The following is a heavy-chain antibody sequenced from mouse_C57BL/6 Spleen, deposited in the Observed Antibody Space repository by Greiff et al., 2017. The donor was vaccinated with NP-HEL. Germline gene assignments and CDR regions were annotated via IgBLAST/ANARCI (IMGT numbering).Heavy chain of an antibody. V-gene: IGHV1-53*01. Sequence: VKLQQPGTELVKPGATVKLSCKASGYTFTSYWMHWVKQRPGQGLEWIGNINPSNGGTNYNEKFKSKATLTVDKSSSTAYMQLSSLTSEDSAVYYCARDEYSNYVGFAYWGQGTLVTVSA. J-gene: IGHJ3*01. D-gene: IGHD2-5*01. CDR2: INPSNGGT. CDR1: GYTFTSYW. CDR3: ARDEYSNYVGFAY.